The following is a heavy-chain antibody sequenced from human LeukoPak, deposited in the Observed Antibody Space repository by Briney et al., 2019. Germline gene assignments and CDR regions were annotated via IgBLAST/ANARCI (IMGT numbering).Heavy chain of an antibody. D-gene: IGHD6-13*01. CDR2: ISASGRST. CDR3: ARGPRNSSSYQYFQH. Sequence: GGSLRLSCAASGFTFSSYAMSWVRQAPGKGQEWVSAISASGRSTYYADSVKGRFTISRDDSKNTLYLQMNSLRGEDSAVYHCARGPRNSSSYQYFQHWGQGTLVTVSA. V-gene: IGHV3-23*01. CDR1: GFTFSSYA. J-gene: IGHJ1*01.